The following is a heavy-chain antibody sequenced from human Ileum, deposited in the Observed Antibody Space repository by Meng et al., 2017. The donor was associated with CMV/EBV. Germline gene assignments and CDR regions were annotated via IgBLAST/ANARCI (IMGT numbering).Heavy chain of an antibody. J-gene: IGHJ6*02. D-gene: IGHD3-3*01. CDR2: ISTDGSVT. Sequence: GESLKISCAASGFTFSSYWMHWARQVPGKELVWISRISTDGSVTNYADSVKGRFTISRDNAKNTLYLQMNSLRVEDTAVYYCARVSSEDFWSGRYPSGCYGMDVWGQGTTVTVSS. CDR1: GFTFSSYW. V-gene: IGHV3-74*01. CDR3: ARVSSEDFWSGRYPSGCYGMDV.